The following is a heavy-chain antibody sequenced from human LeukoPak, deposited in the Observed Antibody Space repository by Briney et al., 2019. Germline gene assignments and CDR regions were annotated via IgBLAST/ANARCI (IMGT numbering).Heavy chain of an antibody. V-gene: IGHV3-74*01. CDR2: INSDGRTT. D-gene: IGHD3-22*01. CDR1: GFTFSNNW. Sequence: GGSLRLSCAASGFTFSNNWMHWVRQAPGKGLVWVSRINSDGRTTTYADSVKGRFTISRDNAKNTLYLQMNSLKAEDTAVYYCAMIKEGWGQGTLVTVSS. J-gene: IGHJ4*02. CDR3: AMIKEG.